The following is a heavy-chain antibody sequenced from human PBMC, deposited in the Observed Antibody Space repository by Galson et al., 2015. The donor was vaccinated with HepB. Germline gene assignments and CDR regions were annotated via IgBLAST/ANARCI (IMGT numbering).Heavy chain of an antibody. D-gene: IGHD6-19*01. Sequence: SLRLSCAASGFTFSSYSMNWVRQAPGKGLEWVSYISSSSSTIYYADSVKGRFTISRDNAKDSLYLQMNSLRAEDTAVYYCAREGHYSSEEDWGQGTLVTVSS. J-gene: IGHJ4*02. V-gene: IGHV3-48*01. CDR1: GFTFSSYS. CDR3: AREGHYSSEED. CDR2: ISSSSSTI.